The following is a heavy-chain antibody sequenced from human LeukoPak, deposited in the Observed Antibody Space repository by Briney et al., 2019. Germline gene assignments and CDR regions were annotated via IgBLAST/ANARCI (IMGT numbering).Heavy chain of an antibody. J-gene: IGHJ4*02. Sequence: PGGSLRLSCAASGFTFSSYGMHWVRQAPGKGLEWVAFIRYDGSNKYYADSVKGRFTISRDNSKNTLYLQMNSLRAEDTAVYYCAKKPGIAVAGTFDYWGQGTLVTVSS. CDR3: AKKPGIAVAGTFDY. D-gene: IGHD6-19*01. CDR1: GFTFSSYG. CDR2: IRYDGSNK. V-gene: IGHV3-30*02.